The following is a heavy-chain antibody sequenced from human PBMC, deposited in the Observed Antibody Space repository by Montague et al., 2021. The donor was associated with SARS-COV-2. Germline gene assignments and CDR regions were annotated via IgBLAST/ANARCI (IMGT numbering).Heavy chain of an antibody. J-gene: IGHJ4*02. CDR3: AEVPSHGELYYFDC. V-gene: IGHV3-9*01. CDR2: ISWNSGNI. CDR1: GFTFDDYA. Sequence: SLRLSCAASGFTFDDYAMHWVRQAPGKGLEWVSGISWNSGNIGYADSVKGRFTISRDNAKNSLYLQMNSLRPEDTALYYCAEVPSHGELYYFDCWGQGTLVTVSS. D-gene: IGHD1-7*01.